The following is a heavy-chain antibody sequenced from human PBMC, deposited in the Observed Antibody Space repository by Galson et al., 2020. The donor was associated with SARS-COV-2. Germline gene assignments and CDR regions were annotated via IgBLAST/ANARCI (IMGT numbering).Heavy chain of an antibody. J-gene: IGHJ4*02. CDR2: IYHSGST. D-gene: IGHD6-13*01. CDR3: ARGTEAAAGDFEY. Sequence: SETLSLTCTVSGYSISSGYYWGWIRQPPGKGLEWIGSIYHSGSTYYNPSLKSRVTISVDTSKNQFSLKLSSVTAADTAVYYCARGTEAAAGDFEYWGQGILVTVSS. CDR1: GYSISSGYY. V-gene: IGHV4-38-2*02.